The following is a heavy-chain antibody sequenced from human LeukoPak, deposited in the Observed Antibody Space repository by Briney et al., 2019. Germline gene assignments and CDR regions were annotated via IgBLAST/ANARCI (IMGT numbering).Heavy chain of an antibody. V-gene: IGHV4-39*01. D-gene: IGHD5-18*01. CDR3: ASKRGYSYGYTEWY. CDR1: GGSISSSSYY. J-gene: IGHJ4*02. Sequence: SETLSLTCTVSGGSISSSSYYWGWIRQPPGKGLERIGSIYYSGSTYYNPSLKSRVTISVDTSKNQFSLKLSSVTAADTAVYYCASKRGYSYGYTEWYCGQGTLVTVSS. CDR2: IYYSGST.